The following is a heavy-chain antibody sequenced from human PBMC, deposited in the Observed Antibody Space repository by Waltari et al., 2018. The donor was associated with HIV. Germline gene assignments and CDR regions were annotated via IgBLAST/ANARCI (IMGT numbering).Heavy chain of an antibody. CDR1: GFTFSSYS. CDR3: ASLGDY. Sequence: EVQLVESGGGLVKPGGSLRLSCEASGFTFSSYSMNWVRQAPGRGLGWVSSIDRMISYIYYADSVKGRFTISRDNAKNSLYLQMNSLRAEDTAVYYCASLGDYWGQGTLVTVSS. CDR2: IDRMISYI. J-gene: IGHJ4*02. V-gene: IGHV3-21*01.